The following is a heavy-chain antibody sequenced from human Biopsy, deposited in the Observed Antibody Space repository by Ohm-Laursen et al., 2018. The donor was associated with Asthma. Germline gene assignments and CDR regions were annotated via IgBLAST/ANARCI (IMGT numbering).Heavy chain of an antibody. J-gene: IGHJ4*02. CDR2: INTNTGNP. CDR1: GGMFGNYA. D-gene: IGHD3-22*01. CDR3: ARMISYYHEMRAPFFDY. Sequence: GASVKVSCKASGGMFGNYAISWVRQAPGQGLEWMGWINTNTGNPTYAQGFTGRFVFSLDTSVNTAHLQISSLKAEDTAVYYCARMISYYHEMRAPFFDYWGQGTLVTVSS. V-gene: IGHV7-4-1*02.